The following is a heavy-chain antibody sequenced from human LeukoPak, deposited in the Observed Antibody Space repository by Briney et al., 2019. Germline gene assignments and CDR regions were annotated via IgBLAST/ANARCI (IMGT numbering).Heavy chain of an antibody. CDR2: IYYSGST. J-gene: IGHJ6*03. Sequence: SETLSLTCTVSGGSISSYYWSWIRQPPGKGLEWIGYIYYSGSTNYNPSLKSRVTISVDTSKNQFSLKLSSVTAADTAVHYCARYRYGDYRYYYYMDVWGKGTTVTISS. D-gene: IGHD4-17*01. V-gene: IGHV4-59*01. CDR1: GGSISSYY. CDR3: ARYRYGDYRYYYYMDV.